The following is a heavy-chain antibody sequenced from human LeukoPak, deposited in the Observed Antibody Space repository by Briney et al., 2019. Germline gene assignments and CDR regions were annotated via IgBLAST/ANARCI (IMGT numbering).Heavy chain of an antibody. J-gene: IGHJ4*02. D-gene: IGHD2-21*02. CDR1: GFTFTNYW. V-gene: IGHV3-7*01. Sequence: GGSLRLSCAASGFTFTNYWMKWVRQAPGGGPRGLANINKDGSEEYYADSVKGRFTISRDNAKNSLYLQMNSLRAEDTAVYYCARDAVRGGDCDFWGQGTLVAVSS. CDR3: ARDAVRGGDCDF. CDR2: INKDGSEE.